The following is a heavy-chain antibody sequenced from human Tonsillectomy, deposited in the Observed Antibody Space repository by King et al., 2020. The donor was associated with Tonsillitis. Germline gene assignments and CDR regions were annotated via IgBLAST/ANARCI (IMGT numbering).Heavy chain of an antibody. V-gene: IGHV5-10-1*01. J-gene: IGHJ6*03. CDR2: IDPSDSFT. CDR3: ARLDTPSFYYYNYMDV. D-gene: IGHD5-18*01. Sequence: QLVQSGAEVKKPGESLRISCKGSGYSFTSYWISWVRQMPGKGLEWVGRIDPSDSFTNYSPSFQGHVTISADKSISTAYLQWSSLKASDTAMYYCARLDTPSFYYYNYMDVWGKGTTVTVSS. CDR1: GYSFTSYW.